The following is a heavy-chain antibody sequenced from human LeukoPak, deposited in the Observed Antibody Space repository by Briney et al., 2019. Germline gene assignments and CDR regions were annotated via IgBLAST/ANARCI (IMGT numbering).Heavy chain of an antibody. CDR3: ARDLGKSLPAVMAWAY. CDR2: IYYSGST. D-gene: IGHD2-8*01. Sequence: SETLSLTCTVSGGSISSSSYYWGWIRQPPGKGLEWSGSIYYSGSTNYNPPLKSRVTIPVDTSKNQFSLKLSSVPAADTAVYYCARDLGKSLPAVMAWAYWGQGTLVTVSS. V-gene: IGHV4-39*07. J-gene: IGHJ4*02. CDR1: GGSISSSSYY.